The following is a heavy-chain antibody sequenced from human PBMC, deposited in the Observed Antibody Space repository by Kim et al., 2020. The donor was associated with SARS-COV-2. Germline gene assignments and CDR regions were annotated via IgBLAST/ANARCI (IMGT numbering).Heavy chain of an antibody. D-gene: IGHD6-25*01. V-gene: IGHV4-39*07. CDR3: AGVGAAGPGYIWFDS. CDR1: GSSFSTSSYY. J-gene: IGHJ5*01. CDR2: IYYSGST. Sequence: SETLSLTCTVFGSSFSTSSYYWGWIRQPPGKGLEWIVSIYYSGSTYYTPSGKSRVTISVDTTQNHFSLKLSTVTAADTAEYDCAGVGAAGPGYIWFDS.